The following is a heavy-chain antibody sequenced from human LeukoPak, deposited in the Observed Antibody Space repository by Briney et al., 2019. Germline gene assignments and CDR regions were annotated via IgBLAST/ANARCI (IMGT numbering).Heavy chain of an antibody. CDR3: ASSSYYDSSGFPDY. CDR1: GFTFSRYG. D-gene: IGHD3-22*01. Sequence: GGSLRLSCVAPGFTFSRYGMTWVRQAPGKGLQWASAISGSGGSTYYADSVKGRFTISRDNSKNTLYLQMNSLRAEDTAVYYCASSSYYDSSGFPDYWGQGTLVTVSS. V-gene: IGHV3-23*01. J-gene: IGHJ4*02. CDR2: ISGSGGST.